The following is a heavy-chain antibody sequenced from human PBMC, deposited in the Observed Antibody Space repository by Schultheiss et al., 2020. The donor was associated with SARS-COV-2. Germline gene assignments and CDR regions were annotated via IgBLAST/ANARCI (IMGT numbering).Heavy chain of an antibody. CDR2: ISYEGSQT. Sequence: GESLKISCAASGFAFSDYAMHWVRQAPGTGLAWITVISYEGSQTKYADSVKGRFTISRDNSKNILYLQMDSLRAEDTAVYYCARAWERGYSYGYNDYWGQGTLVTVSS. CDR3: ARAWERGYSYGYNDY. D-gene: IGHD5-18*01. V-gene: IGHV3-30*04. CDR1: GFAFSDYA. J-gene: IGHJ4*02.